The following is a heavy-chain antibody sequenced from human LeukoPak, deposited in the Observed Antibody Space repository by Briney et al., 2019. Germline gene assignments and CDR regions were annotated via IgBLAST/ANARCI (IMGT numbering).Heavy chain of an antibody. D-gene: IGHD3-22*01. CDR2: IYYSGST. CDR3: AREDSSGYSYFDY. V-gene: IGHV4-59*01. Sequence: SETLSLTCTVSGGSISGYYWSWIRQPPGKGLEWIGYIYYSGSTNYSPSLKSRVTISVDTSKNQFSLKLSSVTAADTAVYYCAREDSSGYSYFDYWGQGTLVTVSS. CDR1: GGSISGYY. J-gene: IGHJ4*02.